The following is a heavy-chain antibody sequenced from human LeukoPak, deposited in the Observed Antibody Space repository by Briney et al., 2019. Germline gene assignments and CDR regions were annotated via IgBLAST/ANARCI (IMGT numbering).Heavy chain of an antibody. V-gene: IGHV3-21*01. D-gene: IGHD6-19*01. CDR1: GFTFSSYS. Sequence: MTGGSLRLSCAASGFTFSSYSMNWARQAPGKGLEWVSSISSSSSYIYYADSVKGRFTISRDNAKNSLYLQMNSLRAEDTAVYYCARDSVAGVFDIWGQGTMVTVSS. J-gene: IGHJ3*02. CDR3: ARDSVAGVFDI. CDR2: ISSSSSYI.